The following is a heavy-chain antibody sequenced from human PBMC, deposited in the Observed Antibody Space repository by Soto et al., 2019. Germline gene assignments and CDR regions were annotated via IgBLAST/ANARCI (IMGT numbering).Heavy chain of an antibody. CDR3: ARDRRYCSGGSCYKKPQYGMDV. CDR1: GGTFSSYA. CDR2: IIPIFGTA. J-gene: IGHJ6*02. D-gene: IGHD2-15*01. V-gene: IGHV1-69*13. Sequence: SVKVSCKASGGTFSSYAISWVRQAPGQGLEWMGGIIPIFGTANYAQKFQGRVTITADESTSTAYMELSSLRSEDTAVYYCARDRRYCSGGSCYKKPQYGMDVWGQGTTVTVSS.